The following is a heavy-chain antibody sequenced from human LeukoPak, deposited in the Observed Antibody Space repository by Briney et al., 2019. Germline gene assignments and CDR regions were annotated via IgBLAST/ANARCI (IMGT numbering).Heavy chain of an antibody. CDR1: GGSIGNSDYY. CDR2: IFYTGST. J-gene: IGHJ5*01. D-gene: IGHD3-16*01. CDR3: ATLGERRGAYNWFDS. Sequence: SETLSLTCGVSGGSIGNSDYYWGWIRQPPGKGLEWIGSIFYTGSTYYNPSLKSRVTMSVDTSKNQFSLKLTSVTAADTAVYYCATLGERRGAYNWFDSWGQGTLVTVSS. V-gene: IGHV4-39*01.